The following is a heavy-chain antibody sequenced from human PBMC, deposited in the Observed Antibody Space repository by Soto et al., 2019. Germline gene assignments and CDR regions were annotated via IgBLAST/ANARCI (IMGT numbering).Heavy chain of an antibody. CDR3: ARLPDIAAVAYYAVDV. CDR2: IYHSGST. J-gene: IGHJ6*02. D-gene: IGHD6-13*01. CDR1: GGSISNSIYY. Sequence: QLQLQESGPGLVKPSETLSLTCTVSGGSISNSIYYWGWIRQPPGKGLEWIGSIYHSGSTYYNPSLKSRVAMSVDTSKNQFSLRLSSVTAADTAVYYCARLPDIAAVAYYAVDVWGQGTTVTVSS. V-gene: IGHV4-39*01.